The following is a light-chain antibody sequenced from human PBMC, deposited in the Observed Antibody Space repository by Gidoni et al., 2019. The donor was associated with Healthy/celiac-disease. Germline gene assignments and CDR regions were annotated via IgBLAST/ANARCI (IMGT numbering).Light chain of an antibody. J-gene: IGKJ4*01. CDR3: QQYYSTPLT. Sequence: LVMTQSPVSLALSLGERATINCKSSQSVLYSSNNKNYLAWYQQKAGQPPKLLIYWAFTRESGVPERFSGSGSGTDFTITSSSLQDEDVADYYCQQYYSTPLTFGGGTKVEIK. CDR1: QSVLYSSNNKNY. V-gene: IGKV4-1*01. CDR2: WAF.